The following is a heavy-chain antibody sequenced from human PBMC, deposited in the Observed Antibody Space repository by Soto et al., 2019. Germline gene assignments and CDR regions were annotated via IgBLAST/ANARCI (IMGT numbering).Heavy chain of an antibody. Sequence: SETLSLTCTVSGGSISSYYWSWIRQPPGKGLEWIGYIYYSGSTNYNPSLKSRVTISVDTSKNQFSLKLSSVTAADTAVYYCARRVGYCSGGSCPYMDVWGKGTTVTVSS. D-gene: IGHD2-15*01. V-gene: IGHV4-59*08. CDR3: ARRVGYCSGGSCPYMDV. CDR1: GGSISSYY. J-gene: IGHJ6*03. CDR2: IYYSGST.